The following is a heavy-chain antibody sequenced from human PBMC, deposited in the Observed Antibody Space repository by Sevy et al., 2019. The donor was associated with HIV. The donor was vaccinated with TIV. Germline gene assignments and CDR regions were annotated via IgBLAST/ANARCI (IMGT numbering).Heavy chain of an antibody. J-gene: IGHJ6*02. CDR3: ARDALHWGQLDV. Sequence: ASVKVSCKASGYTFSDFYIHWVRQAPGQGLEGMVGINPKDGGTTLPQNFRGRVNVTRHTSISTVYLEVTRLTSDDTAGYYCARDALHWGQLDVWGPGSLVTVSS. V-gene: IGHV1-2*02. D-gene: IGHD7-27*01. CDR2: INPKDGGT. CDR1: GYTFSDFY.